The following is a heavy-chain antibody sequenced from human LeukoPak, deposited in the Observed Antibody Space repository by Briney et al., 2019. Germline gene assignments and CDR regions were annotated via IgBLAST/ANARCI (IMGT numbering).Heavy chain of an antibody. CDR3: ARGPRGLRNSPNLRTNNHAFDI. Sequence: PSETLSLTCTASGGSVSSGSYYWSWIRQPPGKGLEWIGEINHSGSTNYNPSLKSRVTISVDTSKNQFSLKLSSVTAADTAVYYCARGPRGLRNSPNLRTNNHAFDIWGQGTMVTVSS. CDR2: INHSGST. D-gene: IGHD1-7*01. CDR1: GGSVSSGSYY. V-gene: IGHV4-61*01. J-gene: IGHJ3*02.